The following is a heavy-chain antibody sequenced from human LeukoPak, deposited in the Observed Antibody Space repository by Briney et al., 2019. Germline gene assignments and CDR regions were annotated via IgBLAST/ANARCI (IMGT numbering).Heavy chain of an antibody. D-gene: IGHD6-19*01. J-gene: IGHJ4*02. V-gene: IGHV3-33*01. CDR1: GFTFSNYG. CDR3: ARDLGSGWYDY. CDR2: IWYDGTNK. Sequence: GGSLRLSCAASGFTFSNYGMHWVRQAPGKGLEWVAVIWYDGTNKYYADSVKGRFTISRGNSKNMQYLQMNSLGVEDTAVYYCARDLGSGWYDYWGQGTLVTVSS.